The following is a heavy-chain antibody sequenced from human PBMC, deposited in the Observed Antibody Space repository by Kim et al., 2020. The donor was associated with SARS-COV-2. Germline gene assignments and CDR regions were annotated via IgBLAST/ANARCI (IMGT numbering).Heavy chain of an antibody. CDR2: INPSGGST. D-gene: IGHD1-26*01. CDR1: GYTFTSYY. CDR3: ARWSSLGASYFYYYYMDV. J-gene: IGHJ6*03. Sequence: ASVKVSCKASGYTFTSYYMHWVRQAPGQGLEWMGIINPSGGSTSYAQKFQGRVTMTRDTSTSTVYMELSSLRSEDTAVYYCARWSSLGASYFYYYYMDVWGKGTTVTVSS. V-gene: IGHV1-46*01.